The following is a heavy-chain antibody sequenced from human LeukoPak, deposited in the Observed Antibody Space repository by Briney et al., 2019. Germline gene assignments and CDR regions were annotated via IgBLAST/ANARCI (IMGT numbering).Heavy chain of an antibody. D-gene: IGHD6-13*01. V-gene: IGHV4-34*01. J-gene: IGHJ4*02. CDR3: ARAYSSSWIDY. CDR2: INHSGST. Sequence: SETLSLTCAVYGGSFSGYYWSWIRQPPGKGLEWIREINHSGSTNYNPSLKSRVTISVDTSKNQFSLKLSSVTAADTAVYYCARAYSSSWIDYWGQGTLVTVSS. CDR1: GGSFSGYY.